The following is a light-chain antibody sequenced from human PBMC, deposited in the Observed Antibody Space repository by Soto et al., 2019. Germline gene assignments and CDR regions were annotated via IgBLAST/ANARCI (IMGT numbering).Light chain of an antibody. CDR3: CSYAGSTTLYV. V-gene: IGLV2-23*02. CDR1: SSDVGSYSL. CDR2: EVS. Sequence: QSALTQPASVSGSPGQSITISCTGTSSDVGSYSLVSWYQQHPAKAPKLMIYEVSKRPPGVSNRFSASKSGNTASLTTSGLQAEDEADCYCCSYAGSTTLYVFGSGTKLTVL. J-gene: IGLJ1*01.